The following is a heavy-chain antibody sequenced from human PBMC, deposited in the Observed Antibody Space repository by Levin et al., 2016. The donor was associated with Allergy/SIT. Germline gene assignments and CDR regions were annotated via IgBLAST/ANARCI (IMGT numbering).Heavy chain of an antibody. CDR3: ARDLQESGRYSGWFDP. CDR2: VHYSGST. CDR1: GGSMTGYY. Sequence: SETLSLTCTVSGGSMTGYYWGWIRQPPGKGLEWIGYVHYSGSTNYNPSLKSRVTISVDTSKNNFSLKLSSVTAADTAIYYCARDLQESGRYSGWFDPWGQGTLVTVSS. D-gene: IGHD1-26*01. V-gene: IGHV4-59*01. J-gene: IGHJ5*02.